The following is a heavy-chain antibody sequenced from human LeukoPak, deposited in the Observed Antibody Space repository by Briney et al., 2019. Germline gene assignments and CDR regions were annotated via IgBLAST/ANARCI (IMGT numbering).Heavy chain of an antibody. J-gene: IGHJ4*02. CDR1: GHSLTSYS. Sequence: ASVKVSCKAFGHSLTSYSMHWVRQAPGQGLEWMGIINPSGGSTSYAQKFQGRVTMTRDTSTSTVYMEVTSLRSEDTAVYYCARGFDGLRLKGQYFDYWGQGTLVTVSS. CDR3: ARGFDGLRLKGQYFDY. V-gene: IGHV1-46*01. CDR2: INPSGGST. D-gene: IGHD5/OR15-5a*01.